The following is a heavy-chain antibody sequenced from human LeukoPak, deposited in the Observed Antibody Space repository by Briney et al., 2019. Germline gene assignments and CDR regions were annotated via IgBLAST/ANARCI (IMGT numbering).Heavy chain of an antibody. V-gene: IGHV3-11*01. CDR1: GFTFSNYY. J-gene: IGHJ6*02. CDR3: ARDMYYDSGTPMQYGMDV. CDR2: ISGSGSST. D-gene: IGHD3-10*01. Sequence: GSLRLSCAASGFTFSNYYMSWIRQAPGKGLEWVSFISGSGSSTYYADSVKGRFTLSRDNAKKSLYLQMSSLRAEDSAVYYCARDMYYDSGTPMQYGMDVWGQGTTVTVSS.